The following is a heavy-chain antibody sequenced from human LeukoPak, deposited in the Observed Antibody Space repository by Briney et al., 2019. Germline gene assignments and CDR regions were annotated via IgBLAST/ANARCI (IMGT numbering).Heavy chain of an antibody. D-gene: IGHD1-14*01. Sequence: PGGSLRLSCAASGFTFSSYSMNWVRQAPGKGLEWVSYISSSSSTIYNADSVKGRFTISRDNAKNSLYLQMNSLRAEDTAVYYCARGGNWNHAYPSDYWGQGTLVTVSS. CDR2: ISSSSSTI. J-gene: IGHJ4*02. CDR3: ARGGNWNHAYPSDY. CDR1: GFTFSSYS. V-gene: IGHV3-48*01.